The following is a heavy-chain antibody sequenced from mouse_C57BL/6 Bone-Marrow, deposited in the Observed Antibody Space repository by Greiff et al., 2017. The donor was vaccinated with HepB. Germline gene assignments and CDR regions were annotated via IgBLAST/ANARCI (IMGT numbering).Heavy chain of an antibody. J-gene: IGHJ1*03. V-gene: IGHV1-15*01. Sequence: QVQLKESGAELVRLGASVTLSCKASGYTFTDYEMHWVKQTPVHGLEWIGAIDPETGGTAYNQKFKGKAILTADKSSSTAYMELRSLTSEDSAVYYCTGYYGSSYRYFDVWGTGTTVTVSS. CDR1: GYTFTDYE. D-gene: IGHD1-1*01. CDR3: TGYYGSSYRYFDV. CDR2: IDPETGGT.